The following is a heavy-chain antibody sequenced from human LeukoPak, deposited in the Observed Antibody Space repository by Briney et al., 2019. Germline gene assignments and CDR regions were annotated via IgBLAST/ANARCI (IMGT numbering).Heavy chain of an antibody. V-gene: IGHV4-39*07. CDR1: GGSISSSYYY. J-gene: IGHJ4*02. D-gene: IGHD1-14*01. Sequence: SETLSLTCTVSGGSISSSYYYWGWIRQPPGKGLEWIGSIYYSGSTYYNPSLKSRVTISVDTSKNQFSLELSSVTAADTAVYYCARGSITSRLAGGFDYWGQGTLVTVSS. CDR2: IYYSGST. CDR3: ARGSITSRLAGGFDY.